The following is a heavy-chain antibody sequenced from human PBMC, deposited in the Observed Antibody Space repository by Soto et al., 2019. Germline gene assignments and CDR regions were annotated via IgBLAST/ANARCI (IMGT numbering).Heavy chain of an antibody. V-gene: IGHV1-3*01. Sequence: AAVKVSCKASGYSFTNNDVSWVRQATGQGLEWMGWINAGNGNTEYAQKFQGRVTITRDTSASTAYMELSSLRSEDTAVYYCARDDPYDSSGPRWGQGTLVTVSS. CDR1: GYSFTNND. CDR3: ARDDPYDSSGPR. D-gene: IGHD3-22*01. J-gene: IGHJ4*02. CDR2: INAGNGNT.